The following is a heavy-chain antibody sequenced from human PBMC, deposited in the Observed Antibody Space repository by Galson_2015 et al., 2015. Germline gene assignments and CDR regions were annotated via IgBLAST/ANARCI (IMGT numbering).Heavy chain of an antibody. D-gene: IGHD3-10*01. V-gene: IGHV4-34*01. CDR3: ARGPVLLWFGIMDV. Sequence: SWIRQPPGKGLEWLGEITHRGSTNYNPSLKSRVTISLDTSKNQFSLKLSSVTAADTAVFYCARGPVLLWFGIMDVWGQGTTVTVSS. J-gene: IGHJ6*02. CDR2: ITHRGST.